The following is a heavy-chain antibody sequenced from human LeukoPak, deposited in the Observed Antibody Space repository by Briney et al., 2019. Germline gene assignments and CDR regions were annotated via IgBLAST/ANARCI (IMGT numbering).Heavy chain of an antibody. CDR1: GYTFTGYY. V-gene: IGHV1-2*06. D-gene: IGHD3-22*01. CDR2: INPNSGGT. J-gene: IGHJ3*02. CDR3: AWYYDSSGYYYVHDAYDI. Sequence: ASVKVSCKASGYTFTGYYMHWVRQAPGQGLEWVGRINPNSGGTNYAQKFQGRVTMTRDTSISTAYMELSRLRSDDTAVYYCAWYYDSSGYYYVHDAYDIWGQGTMVTVSS.